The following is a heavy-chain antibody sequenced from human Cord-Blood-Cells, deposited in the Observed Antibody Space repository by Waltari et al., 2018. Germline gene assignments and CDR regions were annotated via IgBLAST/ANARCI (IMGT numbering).Heavy chain of an antibody. D-gene: IGHD3-22*01. CDR2: IYWDDGK. CDR3: AHSRHIGYYWFDP. Sequence: QITLKESGPTLVKPTQTLTLTCTFSGFSLSTRGVGVGWIRQPPGKAREWLALIYWDDGKRYSPSLKSKRTITKDTFKNQVVLTMTNMDPVVKATYYCAHSRHIGYYWFDPWGQGTLVTVSS. V-gene: IGHV2-5*02. J-gene: IGHJ5*02. CDR1: GFSLSTRGVG.